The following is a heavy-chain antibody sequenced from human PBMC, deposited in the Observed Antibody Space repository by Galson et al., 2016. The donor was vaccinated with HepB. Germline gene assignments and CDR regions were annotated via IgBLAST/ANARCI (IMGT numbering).Heavy chain of an antibody. CDR2: ISNSGTTI. J-gene: IGHJ3*02. Sequence: SLRLSCAASGFIFSDHYMHWIRQAPGKGLEWVSYISNSGTTIYYADSVKGRFTISRDNAKNSLYLQMNSLRAEDTAAYYCARRQGGYYDAFDIWGQGNMVTVSS. V-gene: IGHV3-11*04. D-gene: IGHD5-12*01. CDR3: ARRQGGYYDAFDI. CDR1: GFIFSDHY.